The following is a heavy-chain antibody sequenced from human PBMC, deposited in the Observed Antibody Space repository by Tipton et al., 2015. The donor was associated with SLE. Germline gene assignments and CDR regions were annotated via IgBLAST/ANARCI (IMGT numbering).Heavy chain of an antibody. CDR2: ISSSGSTI. CDR3: ARLPVVYHYYMDV. CDR1: GFTFSDYY. D-gene: IGHD4-23*01. V-gene: IGHV3-11*04. Sequence: SLRLSCTGSGFTFSDYYMSWIRQAPGKGLEWVSYISSSGSTIYYADSVKGRFTISRDNAKNSLYLQMNSLRAEDTAVYYCARLPVVYHYYMDVWGKGTTVTVSS. J-gene: IGHJ6*03.